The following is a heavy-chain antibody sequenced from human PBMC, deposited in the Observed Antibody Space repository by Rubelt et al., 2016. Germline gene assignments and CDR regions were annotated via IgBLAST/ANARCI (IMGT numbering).Heavy chain of an antibody. CDR1: GGSISSSSYY. J-gene: IGHJ3*02. V-gene: IGHV4-39*07. D-gene: IGHD3-10*01. CDR3: ARDQGSGLKDAFDI. CDR2: IYYSGST. Sequence: QLQLQESGPGLVKPSETLSLTCTVSGGSISSSSYYWGWTRQPPGKGLEWIGSIYYSGSTYSNPSLKSRITIFVDKSKNPFSLMLSDVTAAETAGYYCARDQGSGLKDAFDIWGQGTMVTVSS.